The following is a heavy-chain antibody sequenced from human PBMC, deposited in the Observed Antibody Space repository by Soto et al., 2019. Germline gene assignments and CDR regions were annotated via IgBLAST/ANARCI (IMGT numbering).Heavy chain of an antibody. CDR2: ISAYNGNT. D-gene: IGHD2-2*01. CDR1: GYTFTSYG. V-gene: IGHV1-18*01. Sequence: QVQLVQSGAEVKKPGASVKVSCKASGYTFTSYGISWVRQAPGQGLEWMGWISAYNGNTNYAQKLQGRVTMTTDTSXXTAYMELRSLRSDDTAVYYCARDMVVLVPGNYFDYWGQGTLVTVSS. J-gene: IGHJ4*02. CDR3: ARDMVVLVPGNYFDY.